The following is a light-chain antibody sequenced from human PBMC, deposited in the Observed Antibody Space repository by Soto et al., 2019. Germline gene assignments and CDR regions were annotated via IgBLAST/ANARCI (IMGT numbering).Light chain of an antibody. V-gene: IGKV1-39*01. CDR3: QQTYSTPDT. CDR1: QTINRN. CDR2: GAS. J-gene: IGKJ2*01. Sequence: DIQMTQSPSSLSASVGDRVTITCRASQTINRNLNWYQQKPGKAPKLLIYGASSLQSGVPSSFSGSGSGPDFTLTISSLQPEDFATYYCQQTYSTPDTFGQGTKLEIK.